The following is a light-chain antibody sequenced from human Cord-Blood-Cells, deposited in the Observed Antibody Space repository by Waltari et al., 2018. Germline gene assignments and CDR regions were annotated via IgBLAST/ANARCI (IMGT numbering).Light chain of an antibody. J-gene: IGLJ1*01. CDR2: EGR. CDR3: CSYAASSTYV. CDR1: TRDVGSYNL. Sequence: QSALTQPASASGSPGQSITIPCTGTTRDVGSYNLVPWYQQHPGKAPKRMIYEGRKRPSGVSNRFSGSKSGNTASLTISGLQAEDEADYYCCSYAASSTYVFGTGTKVTVL. V-gene: IGLV2-23*01.